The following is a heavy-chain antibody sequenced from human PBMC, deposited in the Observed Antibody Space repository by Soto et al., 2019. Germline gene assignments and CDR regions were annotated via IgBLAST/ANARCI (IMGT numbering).Heavy chain of an antibody. Sequence: EVQLLESGGGLVQPGGSLRLSCAASGFTFSSCAMGWVRQAPGKGLEWVSDIIDSGGSTHYADSVKGRFTISRDNSKSTLYLQMNSLSAEDTALYYCAKGRRYYYYYGVDFWGQGTPVTVSS. V-gene: IGHV3-23*01. CDR2: IIDSGGST. CDR3: AKGRRYYYYYGVDF. CDR1: GFTFSSCA. J-gene: IGHJ6*02.